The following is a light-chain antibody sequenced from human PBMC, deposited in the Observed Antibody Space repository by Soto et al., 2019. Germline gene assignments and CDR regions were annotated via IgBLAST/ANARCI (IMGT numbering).Light chain of an antibody. V-gene: IGKV1-5*03. J-gene: IGKJ1*01. CDR1: QSISSW. CDR2: KAS. CDR3: QQYNSAPT. Sequence: DIQMTQSPSTLSASVGDRVTITCRASQSISSWLAWYQQKPGKAPKLLIYKASSLESGVPPRFSGSGSGTELTLTISSLQPDDFATYYCQQYNSAPTFGQGTKVEIK.